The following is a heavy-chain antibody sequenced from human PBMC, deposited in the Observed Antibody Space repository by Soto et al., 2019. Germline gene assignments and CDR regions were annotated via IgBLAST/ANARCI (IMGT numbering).Heavy chain of an antibody. D-gene: IGHD2-21*02. CDR1: GFTFSSYW. J-gene: IGHJ6*02. Sequence: PGGSLRLSCAASGFTFSSYWMHWVRQAPGKGLVWVSRINSDGSSTSYADSVKGRCTISRDNAKNTLYLQMNSLRAEDTAVYYCARALKIVVVTQRAPYYGMDVWGQGTTVTVSS. CDR3: ARALKIVVVTQRAPYYGMDV. CDR2: INSDGSST. V-gene: IGHV3-74*01.